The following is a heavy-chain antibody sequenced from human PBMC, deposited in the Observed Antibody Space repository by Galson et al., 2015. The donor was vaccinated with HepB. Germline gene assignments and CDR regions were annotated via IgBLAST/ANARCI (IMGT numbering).Heavy chain of an antibody. CDR2: INSDGSST. D-gene: IGHD3-10*01. CDR3: ARTGFGELLPHYYYYGMDV. Sequence: SLRLSCAASGFTFSSYWMHWVRQAPGKGLVWVSRINSDGSSTSYADSVKGRFTISRDNAKNTLYLQMNSLRAEDTAVYYCARTGFGELLPHYYYYGMDVWGQGTTVTVSS. CDR1: GFTFSSYW. V-gene: IGHV3-74*01. J-gene: IGHJ6*02.